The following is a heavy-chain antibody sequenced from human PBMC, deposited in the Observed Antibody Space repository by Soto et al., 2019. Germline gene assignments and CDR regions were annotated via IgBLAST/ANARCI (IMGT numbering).Heavy chain of an antibody. CDR3: ARDQKWDGMDV. CDR2: IYYSGTT. Sequence: SETLSLTCSVSGGSFSSDSFIWSWVRQFPGKGLDWIGYIYYSGTTYYNPSLRSRVIMSVDTSKNQFSLKLSSVTAADTAVYYYARDQKWDGMDVWGRGTTVTLSS. D-gene: IGHD1-26*01. V-gene: IGHV4-31*03. J-gene: IGHJ6*02. CDR1: GGSFSSDSFI.